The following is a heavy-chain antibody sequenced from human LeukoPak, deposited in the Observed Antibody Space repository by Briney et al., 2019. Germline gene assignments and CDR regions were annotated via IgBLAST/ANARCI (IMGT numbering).Heavy chain of an antibody. CDR3: ARGDSSSFLKLYYFDY. D-gene: IGHD6-13*01. Sequence: SQTLPLTCAISGDSVSSNSAAWNWIRQSPSRGLEWLGRTYYRSKWYNDYAVSVKSRITINPDTSKNQFSLPLNSVTPEDTAVYYCARGDSSSFLKLYYFDYWGQGTLVTVSS. CDR1: GDSVSSNSAA. V-gene: IGHV6-1*01. J-gene: IGHJ4*02. CDR2: TYYRSKWYN.